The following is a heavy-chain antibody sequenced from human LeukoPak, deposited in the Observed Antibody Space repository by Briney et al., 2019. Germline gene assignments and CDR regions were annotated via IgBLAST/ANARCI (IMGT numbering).Heavy chain of an antibody. CDR2: FYSGGST. J-gene: IGHJ5*02. D-gene: IGHD3-10*01. CDR3: ARGHLGLSP. Sequence: SETLSLTCTVSGGSINSGTYYWAWIRQPAGKGLEWIGHFYSGGSTSYNPSLKSRVSISADASKTQVSLRLTSVTAADTAVYYCARGHLGLSPWGQGTLVTVSS. V-gene: IGHV4-61*09. CDR1: GGSINSGTYY.